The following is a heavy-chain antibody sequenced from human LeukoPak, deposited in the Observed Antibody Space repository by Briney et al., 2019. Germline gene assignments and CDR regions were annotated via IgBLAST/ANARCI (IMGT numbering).Heavy chain of an antibody. V-gene: IGHV3-11*04. J-gene: IGHJ4*02. Sequence: GGSLRLSCAASGFTFSDYYMNWIRQAPGKGLGWVSYISSSGSTIYYADSVKGRFTISRDNAKNSLYLQMNSLRAEDTALYYCARGFSELDPFDYWAQGTLVTVSS. D-gene: IGHD3/OR15-3a*01. CDR3: ARGFSELDPFDY. CDR2: ISSSGSTI. CDR1: GFTFSDYY.